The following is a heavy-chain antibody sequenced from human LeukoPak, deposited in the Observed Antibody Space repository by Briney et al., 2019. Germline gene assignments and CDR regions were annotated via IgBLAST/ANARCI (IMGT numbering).Heavy chain of an antibody. V-gene: IGHV3-9*03. J-gene: IGHJ3*02. Sequence: PGRSLRLSCAASGFTFDDYAMHWVRQAPGKGLEWVSGISRNSGSIGYADSVKGRFTISRDNAKNSLYLQMNSLRAEDMALYYCAKDIRSSGTYAFDIWGQGTMVTVSS. CDR1: GFTFDDYA. CDR3: AKDIRSSGTYAFDI. CDR2: ISRNSGSI. D-gene: IGHD6-19*01.